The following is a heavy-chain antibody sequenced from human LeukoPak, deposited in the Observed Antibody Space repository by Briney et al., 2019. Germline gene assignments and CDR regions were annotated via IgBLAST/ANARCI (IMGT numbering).Heavy chain of an antibody. D-gene: IGHD6-13*01. Sequence: SETLSLTCTVSGGSISSYSWSWVRQPPGKGLEWIGSIYTSESTNSNPSLKSRVTMSVDTSKNQFSLQLSSVTAADTAVYYCARGSGMAAFGSCFGMDVWGQGTTVTVSS. J-gene: IGHJ6*02. CDR2: IYTSEST. CDR3: ARGSGMAAFGSCFGMDV. V-gene: IGHV4-4*07. CDR1: GGSISSYS.